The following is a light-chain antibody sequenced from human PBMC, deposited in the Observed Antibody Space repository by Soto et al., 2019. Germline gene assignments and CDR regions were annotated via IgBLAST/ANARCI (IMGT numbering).Light chain of an antibody. V-gene: IGLV2-11*01. CDR2: DVT. Sequence: QSALTQPRSVSGSPGQSVTISCTGTSSDIGDYNYVSWYQQRPGKAPKLVIYDVTKRPSGVPDRFSGSKSGNTASLTISGLQAEDEADYYCCSYAGSYTSYVFGTGTKVTVL. J-gene: IGLJ1*01. CDR3: CSYAGSYTSYV. CDR1: SSDIGDYNY.